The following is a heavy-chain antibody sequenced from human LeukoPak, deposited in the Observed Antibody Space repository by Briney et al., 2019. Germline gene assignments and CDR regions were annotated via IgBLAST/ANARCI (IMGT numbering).Heavy chain of an antibody. V-gene: IGHV3-23*01. D-gene: IGHD3-10*01. J-gene: IGHJ4*02. CDR2: SASGDSP. CDR3: ANGSPLGH. CDR1: GFPFSSYP. Sequence: GGSLRLSCAASGFPFSSYPMSWVRQAPGKGLEWVSSSASGDSPYYADSVQGRFTISRDNSKNTLFLQMKSLRAEDTAVYYCANGSPLGHWGQGTLVTVSS.